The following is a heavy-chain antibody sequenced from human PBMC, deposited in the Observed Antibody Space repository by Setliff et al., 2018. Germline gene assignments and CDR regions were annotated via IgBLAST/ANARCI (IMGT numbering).Heavy chain of an antibody. D-gene: IGHD3-3*01. V-gene: IGHV4-61*02. Sequence: SETLSLTCAVSGYSISSGYYWGWIRQPAGKGLEWIGRIYTSGSTNYNPSLKSRVTISVDTSKNQFSLKLSSVTAADTAVYYCARDQDFWSGYYRASHYMDVWGKGTTVTVSS. CDR2: IYTSGST. J-gene: IGHJ6*03. CDR3: ARDQDFWSGYYRASHYMDV. CDR1: GYSISSGYY.